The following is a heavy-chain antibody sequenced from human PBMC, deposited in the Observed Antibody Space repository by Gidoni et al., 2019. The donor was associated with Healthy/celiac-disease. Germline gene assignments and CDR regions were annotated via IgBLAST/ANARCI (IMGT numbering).Heavy chain of an antibody. V-gene: IGHV3-23*01. CDR1: GFTFSSYA. J-gene: IGHJ5*02. CDR2: MRGSGGST. Sequence: EVQLLESGGGLVQPGGSLSLSCAASGFTFSSYAMSWVRQAPGKGLEWVSAMRGSGGSTYYADSVKGRFTISRDNSKNTLYLQMNSLRAEDTAVYYCAKVGLRLRNPFDPWGQGTLVTVSS. CDR3: AKVGLRLRNPFDP. D-gene: IGHD3-16*01.